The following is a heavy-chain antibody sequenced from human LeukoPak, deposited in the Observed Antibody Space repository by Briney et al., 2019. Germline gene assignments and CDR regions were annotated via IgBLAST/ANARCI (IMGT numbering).Heavy chain of an antibody. D-gene: IGHD3-22*01. CDR2: INHSENT. V-gene: IGHV4-34*01. Sequence: SETLSLTCAVYGGSFSAYYWSWIRQPPGKGLEWIGETNYSEKTNWIGEINHSENTNYNPSLKSRVTISVDTSKNQFSLQLRSVTAADTAVYYCTRNFDRSGYYLAYWGQGNLVTVSS. J-gene: IGHJ4*02. CDR1: GGSFSAYY. CDR3: TRNFDRSGYYLAY.